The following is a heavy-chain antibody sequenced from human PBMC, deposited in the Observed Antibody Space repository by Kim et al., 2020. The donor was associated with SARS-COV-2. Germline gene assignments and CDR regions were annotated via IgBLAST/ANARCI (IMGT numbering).Heavy chain of an antibody. J-gene: IGHJ6*02. V-gene: IGHV3-53*01. CDR1: GLTVSSNY. Sequence: GGSLRLSCAASGLTVSSNYMTWVRQARGKGLEWVSLIYSGGSTYYADSVKGRFTISRDNSKNTLYLQMNSLRVEDTAVYYCARDLVVWGMDVWGQGTTVTVSS. D-gene: IGHD2-15*01. CDR2: IYSGGST. CDR3: ARDLVVWGMDV.